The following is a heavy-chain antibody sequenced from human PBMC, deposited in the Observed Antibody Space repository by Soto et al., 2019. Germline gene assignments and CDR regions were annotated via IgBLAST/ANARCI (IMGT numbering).Heavy chain of an antibody. CDR2: IYYSGST. V-gene: IGHV4-59*08. D-gene: IGHD4-17*01. CDR3: ASYGGYFDY. J-gene: IGHJ4*02. CDR1: GCSISSYY. Sequence: KPSDTLSLTCTVSGCSISSYYWSWIRQPPGKGLEWIGYIYYSGSTNYNPSLKSRVTISVDTSKNQFSLKLSSVTAADTAVYYCASYGGYFDYWGQGTLVTVSS.